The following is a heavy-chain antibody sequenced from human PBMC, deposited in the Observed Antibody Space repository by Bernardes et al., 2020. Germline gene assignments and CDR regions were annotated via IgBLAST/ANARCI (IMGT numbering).Heavy chain of an antibody. D-gene: IGHD3-10*01. CDR1: RLSCGDSS. V-gene: IGHV3-7*02. J-gene: IGHJ4*02. Sequence: GGSLRLSCVDPRLSCGDSSRNWVRQATGKGLGGVVNINEDGTKKYYVDSVKGRFTISRDNAKKSLDLQMNSLRDEDTAVYYCARHRGISAWGQGTLVIVSS. CDR3: ARHRGISA. CDR2: INEDGTKK.